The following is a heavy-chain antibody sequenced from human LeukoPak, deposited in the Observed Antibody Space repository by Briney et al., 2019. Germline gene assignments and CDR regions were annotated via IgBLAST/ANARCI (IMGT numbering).Heavy chain of an antibody. CDR1: GDSNNSLDL. Sequence: SETLSLTCTVSGDSNNSLDLWSWVRQPPGKGLEWIGEMYLSGTTHSNPSVKSRVTISIDKSKNQFFLNLSSVTAADTAVYYCAGLVGRYSSGLYYYYFDYWGQGTLVTVSS. CDR3: AGLVGRYSSGLYYYYFDY. CDR2: MYLSGTT. V-gene: IGHV4-4*02. J-gene: IGHJ4*02. D-gene: IGHD3-22*01.